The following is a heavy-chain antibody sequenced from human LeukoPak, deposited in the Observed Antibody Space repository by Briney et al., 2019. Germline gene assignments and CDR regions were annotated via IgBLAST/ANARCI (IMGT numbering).Heavy chain of an antibody. CDR2: IYYSGST. CDR1: GGSISSSSYY. Sequence: SETLSLTCTVSGGSISSSSYYWGWIRQPPGKGLEWIGSIYYSGSTYYNPSLKSRVTISVDTSKNQFSLKLSSVTAADTAVCYCARQGIGEDDFDYWGQGTLVTVSS. V-gene: IGHV4-39*01. CDR3: ARQGIGEDDFDY. J-gene: IGHJ4*02. D-gene: IGHD3-10*01.